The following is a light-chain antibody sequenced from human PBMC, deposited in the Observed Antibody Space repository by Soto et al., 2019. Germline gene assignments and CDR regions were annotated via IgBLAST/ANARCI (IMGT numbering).Light chain of an antibody. CDR2: GNS. CDR3: QSYDSSLSGPYV. J-gene: IGLJ1*01. Sequence: QSVRTRLPSVSGAPGQRVTISCTGSSSNIGAGYDVHWYQQLPGTAPKLLIYGNSNRPSGVPDRFSGSKSGTSASLAITGLQAEDEADYYCQSYDSSLSGPYVFGTGTKVTVL. V-gene: IGLV1-40*01. CDR1: SSNIGAGYD.